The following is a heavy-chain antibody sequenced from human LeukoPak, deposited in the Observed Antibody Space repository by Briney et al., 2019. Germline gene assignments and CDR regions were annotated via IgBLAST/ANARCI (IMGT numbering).Heavy chain of an antibody. Sequence: GGSLRLSCAGSGFTFSNYSINWVRQAPGKGLEWVSSISPSSHYIYYADSVRGRFTISRDNAENTLYLQMNSLRAEDTALYYCARSHYYDSSGYYSYYYGMDVWGQGTTVTVSS. CDR1: GFTFSNYS. CDR3: ARSHYYDSSGYYSYYYGMDV. CDR2: ISPSSHYI. D-gene: IGHD3-22*01. J-gene: IGHJ6*02. V-gene: IGHV3-21*01.